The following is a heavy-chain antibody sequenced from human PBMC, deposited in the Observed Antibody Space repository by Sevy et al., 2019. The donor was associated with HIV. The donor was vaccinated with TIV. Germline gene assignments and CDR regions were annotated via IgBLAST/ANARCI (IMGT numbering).Heavy chain of an antibody. D-gene: IGHD3-3*01. V-gene: IGHV4-4*07. CDR2: IYTSGST. Sequence: SETLSLTCTVSGGSISSYYWSWIRQPAGKGLEWIGRIYTSGSTNYNPSLKSRVTMSVDTSKNQFSLKLSSVTAADTAVYYCARAEVLRFSDGLTGLAPFDYWGQGTLVIVSS. J-gene: IGHJ4*02. CDR1: GGSISSYY. CDR3: ARAEVLRFSDGLTGLAPFDY.